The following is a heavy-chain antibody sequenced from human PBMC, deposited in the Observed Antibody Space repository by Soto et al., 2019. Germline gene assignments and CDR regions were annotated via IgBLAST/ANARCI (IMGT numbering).Heavy chain of an antibody. CDR3: SRVKDDFWRAGLDY. CDR2: IIPIFGTA. Sequence: QVQLVQSGAEVKKPGSSVKVSCKASGSTFSSYAISWVRQAPGQGLEWMGGIIPIFGTANYAQKFQCRVTITADQSTSAAYMELGSLRSEDTAVYYCSRVKDDFWRAGLDYWGQGTLVTVSS. CDR1: GSTFSSYA. V-gene: IGHV1-69*01. J-gene: IGHJ4*02. D-gene: IGHD3-3*01.